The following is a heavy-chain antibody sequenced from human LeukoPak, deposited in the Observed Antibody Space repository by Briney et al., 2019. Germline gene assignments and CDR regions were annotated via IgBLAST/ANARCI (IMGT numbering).Heavy chain of an antibody. Sequence: VASVKVSCKASGYTFTSYGISWVRQAPGQGLEWMGWISAYNGNTNYAQKLQGRVTMTTDTSTSTAYMELRSLRSDDTAVYYCARDDYYDSSGYNPTYYYYGMDVWGQGTTVTVSS. CDR3: ARDDYYDSSGYNPTYYYYGMDV. CDR1: GYTFTSYG. J-gene: IGHJ6*02. CDR2: ISAYNGNT. V-gene: IGHV1-18*01. D-gene: IGHD3-22*01.